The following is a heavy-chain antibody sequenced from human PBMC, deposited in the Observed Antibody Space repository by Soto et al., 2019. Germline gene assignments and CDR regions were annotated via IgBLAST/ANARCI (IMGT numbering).Heavy chain of an antibody. CDR1: GFTFSTYW. Sequence: EVQLVESGGGLVQPGGSLRLSCAASGFTFSTYWMHWVRQVPGKGLVWVSRINSDGSRTNYADSVRGRFTTSRDNAKNTFYLQMNSLRAEDTAVYYGARVGTGYYYMDVWGKGTTVTVSS. J-gene: IGHJ6*03. CDR3: ARVGTGYYYMDV. V-gene: IGHV3-74*01. CDR2: INSDGSRT. D-gene: IGHD1-1*01.